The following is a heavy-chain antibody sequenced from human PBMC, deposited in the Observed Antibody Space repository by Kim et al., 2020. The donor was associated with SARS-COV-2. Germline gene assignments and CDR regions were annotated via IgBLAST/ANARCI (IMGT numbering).Heavy chain of an antibody. Sequence: YVDSVKSRFTISRDNAKNSLYLQMNSLRAEETAIYYCARGLTAALYYFDYWGQGTLVTVSS. CDR3: ARGLTAALYYFDY. V-gene: IGHV3-7*01. J-gene: IGHJ4*02. D-gene: IGHD6-13*01.